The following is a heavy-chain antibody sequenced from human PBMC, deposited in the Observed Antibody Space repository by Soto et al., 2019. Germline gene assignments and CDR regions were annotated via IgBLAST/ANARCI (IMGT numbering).Heavy chain of an antibody. J-gene: IGHJ4*02. CDR2: INSDESST. D-gene: IGHD3-22*01. CDR3: ARVRYYYDSSGYYLFDY. CDR1: GFTFSSYW. V-gene: IGHV3-74*01. Sequence: GGSLRLSCAASGFTFSSYWMHWVRQAPGKGLVWVSRINSDESSTSYADSVKGRFTISRDNAKNTLYLQMNSLRAEDTAVYYCARVRYYYDSSGYYLFDYWGQGTLVTVSS.